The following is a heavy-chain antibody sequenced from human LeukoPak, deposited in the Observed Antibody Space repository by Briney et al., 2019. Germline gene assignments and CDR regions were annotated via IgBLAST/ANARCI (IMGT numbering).Heavy chain of an antibody. Sequence: KPLETLSLTCAVYGGSFSGYYWSWIRQPPGKGLEWIGEINHSGSTNYNPSLKSRVTISVDTSKNQFSLKLSSVTAADTAVYYCARGPPYRCSSTSCYFDYWGQGTLVTVSS. V-gene: IGHV4-34*01. CDR1: GGSFSGYY. CDR3: ARGPPYRCSSTSCYFDY. D-gene: IGHD2-2*01. J-gene: IGHJ4*02. CDR2: INHSGST.